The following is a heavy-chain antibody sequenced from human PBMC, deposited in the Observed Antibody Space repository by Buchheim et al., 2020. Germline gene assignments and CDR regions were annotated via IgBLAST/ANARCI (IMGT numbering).Heavy chain of an antibody. D-gene: IGHD2-15*01. CDR2: IGTAGDP. CDR1: GFTFSSYD. J-gene: IGHJ6*02. V-gene: IGHV3-13*05. Sequence: EVQLVESGGGLVQPGGSLRLSCAASGFTFSSYDMHWVRQATGKGLEWVSAIGTAGDPYYPGSVKGRFTISRENAKNSLYLQMNSLRAGDTAVYYCVRPHCSGGSCYSAYAMDVWGQGTT. CDR3: VRPHCSGGSCYSAYAMDV.